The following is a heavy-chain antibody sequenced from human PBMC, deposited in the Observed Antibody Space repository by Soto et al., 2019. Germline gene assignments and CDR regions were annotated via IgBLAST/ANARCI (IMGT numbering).Heavy chain of an antibody. CDR1: VGTFSSYA. J-gene: IGHJ6*02. V-gene: IGHV1-69*01. Sequence: QVQLVQSGTEVKKPGSSVKVSCKASVGTFSSYAISWVRQAPGQGLEWMGGIIPIFGTANYALKFQGRVTITADESTHTAYMELSSPTSEDTAIYYCAGERLGDPRYYGMDVWGQETTVTVSS. CDR3: AGERLGDPRYYGMDV. CDR2: IIPIFGTA. D-gene: IGHD3-16*01.